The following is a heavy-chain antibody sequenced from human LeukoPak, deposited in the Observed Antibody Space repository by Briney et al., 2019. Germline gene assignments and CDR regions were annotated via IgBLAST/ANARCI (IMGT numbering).Heavy chain of an antibody. J-gene: IGHJ4*02. Sequence: ASVKVSCKASGYGFSNYGFSWVRQAPGQGLEWMGWISAYNGNTNYAQNLQGRVTMTTDTSTSTVYMELRSLRSDDTAVYYCAAGTIVVVPAAIYWGQGTLVTVSS. CDR3: AAGTIVVVPAAIY. CDR1: GYGFSNYG. D-gene: IGHD2-2*01. V-gene: IGHV1-18*01. CDR2: ISAYNGNT.